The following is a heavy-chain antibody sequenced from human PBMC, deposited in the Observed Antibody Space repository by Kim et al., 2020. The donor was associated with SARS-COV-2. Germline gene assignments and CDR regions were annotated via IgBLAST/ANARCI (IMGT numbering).Heavy chain of an antibody. Sequence: GGSLRLSCAASGFTFSSYSMNWVRQAPGKGLEWVSSISSSSSYIYYADSVKGRFTISRDNAKNSLYLQMNSLRAEDTAVYYCARDPWFGELLPYYYYGMDVWGQGTTVTVSS. CDR2: ISSSSSYI. CDR1: GFTFSSYS. D-gene: IGHD3-10*01. J-gene: IGHJ6*02. V-gene: IGHV3-21*01. CDR3: ARDPWFGELLPYYYYGMDV.